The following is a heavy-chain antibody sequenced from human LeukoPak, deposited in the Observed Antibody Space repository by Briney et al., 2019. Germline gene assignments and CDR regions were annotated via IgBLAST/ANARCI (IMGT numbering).Heavy chain of an antibody. CDR1: GFTFDDYA. Sequence: PGGSLRLSCAASGFTFDDYAMHWVRQAPGNGLELVSGISWNSGSIGYADSVKGRFTISRDNAKNSLYLQMNSLRAEDTALYYCAKGTTVTPLGAFDIWGQGTMVTVSS. CDR3: AKGTTVTPLGAFDI. CDR2: ISWNSGSI. D-gene: IGHD4-17*01. V-gene: IGHV3-9*01. J-gene: IGHJ3*02.